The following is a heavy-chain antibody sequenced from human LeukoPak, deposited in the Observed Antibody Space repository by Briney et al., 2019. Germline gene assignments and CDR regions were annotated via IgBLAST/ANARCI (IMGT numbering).Heavy chain of an antibody. J-gene: IGHJ4*02. Sequence: GGSLRLSCAASGLTFSSYSMNWVRQAPGKGLEWVSSISSSSSYIYYADSVKGRFTISRDNAKNSLYLQMNSLRAEDAAVYYCARAEQQLAFDSWGQGTLVTVSS. V-gene: IGHV3-21*01. D-gene: IGHD6-13*01. CDR2: ISSSSSYI. CDR3: ARAEQQLAFDS. CDR1: GLTFSSYS.